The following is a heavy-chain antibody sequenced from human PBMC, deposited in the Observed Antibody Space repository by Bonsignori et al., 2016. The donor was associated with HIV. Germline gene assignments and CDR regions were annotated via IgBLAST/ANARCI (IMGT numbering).Heavy chain of an antibody. V-gene: IGHV5-51*01. J-gene: IGHJ3*02. Sequence: KVSCKGSGYSFTSYWIGWVRQMPGKGLEWMGIIYPGDSDTRYSPSFQGQVTISADKSSSTAYLQWSSLKASDTAMYYCARLEQRQLVDAFDIWGQGTMVTVSS. CDR2: IYPGDSDT. D-gene: IGHD6-13*01. CDR3: ARLEQRQLVDAFDI. CDR1: GYSFTSYW.